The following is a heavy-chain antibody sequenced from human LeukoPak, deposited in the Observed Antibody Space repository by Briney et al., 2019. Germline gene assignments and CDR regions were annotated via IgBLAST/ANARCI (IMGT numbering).Heavy chain of an antibody. J-gene: IGHJ5*02. Sequence: PGGSLRLSCAASGFIFSNYAMHWVRQAPGKGLEWVALISSDGSKIYYADSVKGRFTISRDNSRNTLYLQMNSLRAEDSAVYYCARGSHRIEYRRSAAFDPWGQGTLVTVSS. CDR2: ISSDGSKI. V-gene: IGHV3-30*04. D-gene: IGHD6-6*01. CDR3: ARGSHRIEYRRSAAFDP. CDR1: GFIFSNYA.